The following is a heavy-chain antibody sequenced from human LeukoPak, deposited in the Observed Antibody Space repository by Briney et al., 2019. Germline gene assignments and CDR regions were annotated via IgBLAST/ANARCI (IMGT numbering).Heavy chain of an antibody. CDR2: ISWNSGSI. J-gene: IGHJ4*02. Sequence: PGGSLRLSCAASGFTFSNYWMHWVRQAPGKGLEWVSGISWNSGSIGYADSVKGRFTISGDNAKNSLYLQMNSLRAEDTALYYCAKDIKPRQCGFDYWGQGTLVTVSS. V-gene: IGHV3-9*01. CDR1: GFTFSNYW. CDR3: AKDIKPRQCGFDY. D-gene: IGHD6-19*01.